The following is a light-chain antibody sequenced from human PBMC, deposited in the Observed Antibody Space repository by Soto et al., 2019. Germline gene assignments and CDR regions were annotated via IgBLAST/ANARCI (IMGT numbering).Light chain of an antibody. CDR2: EVN. V-gene: IGLV2-14*01. CDR3: CSYTKSSTYV. Sequence: QSVLTQPASVSGSPGQSITISCSGTSSDVGRYNYVSWYQQHPGKAPKLMIYEVNNRPSGVSNRFSGSKSDNTASLTISGLQAEAEADYYCCSYTKSSTYVFGNGTKVTV. J-gene: IGLJ1*01. CDR1: SSDVGRYNY.